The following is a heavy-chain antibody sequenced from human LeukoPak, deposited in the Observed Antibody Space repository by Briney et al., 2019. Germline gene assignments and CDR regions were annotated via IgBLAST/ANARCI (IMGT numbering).Heavy chain of an antibody. V-gene: IGHV1-69*06. CDR1: GYTFTSYG. D-gene: IGHD2-15*01. Sequence: SVKVSCKASGYTFTSYGISWVRQAPGQGLEWMGGIIPIFGTANYAQKFQGRVTITADKSTSTAYMELSSLRSEDTAVYYCASHIVVVVAATQGWFDPWGQGTLVTVSS. J-gene: IGHJ5*02. CDR2: IIPIFGTA. CDR3: ASHIVVVVAATQGWFDP.